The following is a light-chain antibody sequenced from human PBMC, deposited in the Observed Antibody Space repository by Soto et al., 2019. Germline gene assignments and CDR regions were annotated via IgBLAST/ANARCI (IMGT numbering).Light chain of an antibody. CDR1: QSFNNW. CDR2: QAS. J-gene: IGKJ2*01. Sequence: DIQMTQSPSTLSASIGDRVTITCRASQSFNNWLAWYQQKPGKAPKLLIYQASSLETGVPSRFSGSGSGTEFTLTISSLRPDDFATYYCQQYNTYPYTFGQGTKLEIK. CDR3: QQYNTYPYT. V-gene: IGKV1-5*03.